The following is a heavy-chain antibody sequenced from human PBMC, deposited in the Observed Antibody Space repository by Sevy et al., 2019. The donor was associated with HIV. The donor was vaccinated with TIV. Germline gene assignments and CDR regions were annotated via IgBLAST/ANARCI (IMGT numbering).Heavy chain of an antibody. CDR2: ISYDGNNR. J-gene: IGHJ4*02. V-gene: IGHV3-30*04. D-gene: IGHD2-8*01. Sequence: GGSLRLSCVASGFTFPIYSVVWVRRAPGKGLEWLTLISYDGNNRYYADSVKGRFTISRENSNYILYLQMPSLSFEDTALYFCARVAVEYCTNDCYHRFDHWGLGTLVTVSS. CDR1: GFTFPIYS. CDR3: ARVAVEYCTNDCYHRFDH.